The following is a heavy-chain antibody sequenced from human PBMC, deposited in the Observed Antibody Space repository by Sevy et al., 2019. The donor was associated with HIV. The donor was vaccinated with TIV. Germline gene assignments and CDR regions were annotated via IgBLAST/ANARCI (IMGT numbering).Heavy chain of an antibody. CDR2: ISYDGSSQ. CDR3: TKESLRGNYARGDFDR. J-gene: IGHJ4*02. V-gene: IGHV3-30*18. CDR1: GFTFQTFA. D-gene: IGHD3-10*02. Sequence: GGSLRLSCSAFGFTFQTFAMHWVRQAPGKGPEWVAVISYDGSSQNYADSVKGRFTIPRDNSKNTLFLQMNSLTPNDTAVYSCTKESLRGNYARGDFDRWGQGTLVTVSS.